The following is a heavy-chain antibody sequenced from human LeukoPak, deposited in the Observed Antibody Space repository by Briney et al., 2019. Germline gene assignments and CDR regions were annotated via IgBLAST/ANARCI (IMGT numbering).Heavy chain of an antibody. J-gene: IGHJ4*02. D-gene: IGHD2-2*01. CDR2: ISGSGGST. V-gene: IGHV3-23*01. CDR3: AKDVGKVVPAAIYFDY. Sequence: GGSLRLSCAASGFTFSSYAMSWVRQAPGKGLEWVSAISGSGGSTYYADSVKGRFTISRDNSKNTLYLQMNSLRAEDTAVYYCAKDVGKVVPAAIYFDYWGQGTLVTVSS. CDR1: GFTFSSYA.